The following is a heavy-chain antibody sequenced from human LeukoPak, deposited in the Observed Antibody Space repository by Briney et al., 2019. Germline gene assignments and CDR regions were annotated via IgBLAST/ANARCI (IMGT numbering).Heavy chain of an antibody. V-gene: IGHV1-69*05. J-gene: IGHJ5*02. Sequence: SVKLSCKASGGSFSSYAISWVRQAPGQGLEWMGRIIPIFSTANYAQTFQGRLTITTDESTSTAYMELSSRRSEDTAVYYCASEGRIQRSWFDPWGQGTLVTVSS. CDR2: IIPIFSTA. D-gene: IGHD5-18*01. CDR1: GGSFSSYA. CDR3: ASEGRIQRSWFDP.